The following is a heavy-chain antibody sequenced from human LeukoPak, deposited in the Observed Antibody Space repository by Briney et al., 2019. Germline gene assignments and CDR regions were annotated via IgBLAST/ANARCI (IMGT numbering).Heavy chain of an antibody. Sequence: GGSLRLSCAASGFTFSSYSMNWVRQAPGKGLEWVSFISSSSSTIYYADSVKGRFTISRDNAKNSLYLQMNSLRAEDTAVYYCARGRQDVTMIVVVMTAVSYYLDVWGKGTTVTVS. V-gene: IGHV3-48*04. D-gene: IGHD3-22*01. CDR3: ARGRQDVTMIVVVMTAVSYYLDV. CDR2: ISSSSSTI. J-gene: IGHJ6*03. CDR1: GFTFSSYS.